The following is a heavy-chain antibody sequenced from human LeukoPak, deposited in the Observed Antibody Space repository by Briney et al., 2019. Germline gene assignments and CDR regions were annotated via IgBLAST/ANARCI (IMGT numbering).Heavy chain of an antibody. CDR2: ISAYNGNT. J-gene: IGHJ4*02. CDR1: GYTFTSYG. V-gene: IGHV1-18*01. Sequence: ASVKVSCKASGYTFTSYGISWVRQAPGQGIEWMGWISAYNGNTNYAQKLQGRVTMTTDTSTSTAYMELRSLRSDDTAVYYCARDDRQRRHFDYWGQGTLVTVSS. CDR3: ARDDRQRRHFDY. D-gene: IGHD6-25*01.